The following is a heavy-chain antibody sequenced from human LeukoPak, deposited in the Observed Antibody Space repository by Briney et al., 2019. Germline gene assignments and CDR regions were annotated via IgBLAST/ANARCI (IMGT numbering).Heavy chain of an antibody. V-gene: IGHV3-7*05. CDR2: INQDGSQK. J-gene: IGHJ4*02. CDR3: ARWAESNDY. CDR1: GFTFSTYW. Sequence: PGGSLRISCAASGFTFSTYWLSWVRQAPGKGLEWVANINQDGSQKYYVDSVKGRFTISRDNAKNSLYLQMNSLRAEDTAVYYCARWAESNDYWGQGTLVTVSS.